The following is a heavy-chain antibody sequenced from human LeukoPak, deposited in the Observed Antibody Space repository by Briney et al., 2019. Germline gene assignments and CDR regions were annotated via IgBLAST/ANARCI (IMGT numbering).Heavy chain of an antibody. CDR3: ASLTGYYEPRFDY. CDR1: GGSIRSHY. V-gene: IGHV4-59*11. Sequence: SETLSLTCTVSGGSIRSHYWSWIRQPPGKGLDWIGYIYYTGSTNYNPSLKSRITISIDTSKNQFSLNLSSVTAADTAVYYCASLTGYYEPRFDYWGQGTLVTVSS. J-gene: IGHJ4*02. D-gene: IGHD3-9*01. CDR2: IYYTGST.